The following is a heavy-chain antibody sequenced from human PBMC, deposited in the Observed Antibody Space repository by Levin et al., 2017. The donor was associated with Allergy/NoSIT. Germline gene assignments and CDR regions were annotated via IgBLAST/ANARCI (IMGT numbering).Heavy chain of an antibody. V-gene: IGHV1-2*02. D-gene: IGHD6-19*01. CDR2: INPNSGGT. J-gene: IGHJ5*02. Sequence: ASVKVSCKASGYTFTGYYMHWVRQAPGQGLEWMGWINPNSGGTNYAQKFQGRVTMTRDTSISTAYMELSRLRSDDTAVYYCARNLRSGGWYEGLWFDPWGQGTLVTVSS. CDR3: ARNLRSGGWYEGLWFDP. CDR1: GYTFTGYY.